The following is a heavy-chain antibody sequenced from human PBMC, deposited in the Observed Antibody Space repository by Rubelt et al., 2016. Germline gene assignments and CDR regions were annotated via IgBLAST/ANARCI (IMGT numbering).Heavy chain of an antibody. CDR1: GYSISSGYY. CDR3: VRANYVDY. J-gene: IGHJ4*02. V-gene: IGHV4-38-2*02. CDR2: ISHSGGT. Sequence: QVQLQESGPGLVKPSETLSLTCTVSGYSISSGYYWGWIRQPPGKGLEWIGTISHSGGTFYSPSLKSRVTISADTSKNQFSLKLSSVTAADTAVYYCVRANYVDYWGQGTLVTVSS.